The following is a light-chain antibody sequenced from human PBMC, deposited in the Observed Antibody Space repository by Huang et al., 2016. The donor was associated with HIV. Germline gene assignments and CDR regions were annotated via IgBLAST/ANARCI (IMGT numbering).Light chain of an antibody. J-gene: IGKJ4*01. CDR1: QHITNY. V-gene: IGKV1-33*01. CDR3: QQCYSLPLT. CDR2: AAS. Sequence: DIQMTQPPSSLSASVVDRVTIPCQTSQHITNYFNWYQQKPGTAPKLLIYAASDFETGVPSRFSGGGSGTHFTFTIGSLQPEDFATYYCQQCYSLPLTFGGGTKVEIK.